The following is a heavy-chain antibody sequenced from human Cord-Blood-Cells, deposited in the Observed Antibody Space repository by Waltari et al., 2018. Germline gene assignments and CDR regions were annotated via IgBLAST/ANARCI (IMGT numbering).Heavy chain of an antibody. D-gene: IGHD3-9*01. CDR1: GFTFSSYS. CDR2: ISSSCSYI. Sequence: EVQLVESGGGLVKPGGSLRLSCAAPGFTFSSYSMNWVRQAPGRGLEWVLSISSSCSYIYYADSVKGRFTISRDNAKNSLYLQMNSLRAEDTAVYYCARDERYVGADYDILTGYYYYYYMDVWGKGTTVTVSS. V-gene: IGHV3-21*01. CDR3: ARDERYVGADYDILTGYYYYYYMDV. J-gene: IGHJ6*03.